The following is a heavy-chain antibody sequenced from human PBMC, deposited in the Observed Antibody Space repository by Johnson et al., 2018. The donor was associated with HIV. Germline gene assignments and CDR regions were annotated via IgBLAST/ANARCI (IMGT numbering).Heavy chain of an antibody. J-gene: IGHJ3*02. D-gene: IGHD3-10*01. Sequence: VQLVESGGGLVQPGGSLRLSCAVSGFTFSNFAMHWVRQAPGKGLEYVSAISSNGIGTYYANSVDGRFTISRDNDKNTLYLEMGSLRVEYMAVYYCARSRGPMRKDAFDIWGQGTKVTVSS. CDR3: ARSRGPMRKDAFDI. CDR2: ISSNGIGT. CDR1: GFTFSNFA. V-gene: IGHV3-64*01.